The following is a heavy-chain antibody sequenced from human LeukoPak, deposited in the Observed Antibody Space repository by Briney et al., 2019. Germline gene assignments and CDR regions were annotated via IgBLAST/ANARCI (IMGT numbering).Heavy chain of an antibody. CDR3: ATGFGGFS. V-gene: IGHV3-7*04. J-gene: IGHJ5*02. CDR2: INPGGSDK. CDR1: GFSFSNDW. Sequence: PGGSLRLSCAGSGFSFSNDWMSWVRQAPGKGLEWVAHINPGGSDKYYADSVKGRFTISRDNAENSLYLQMKSLRVEDTAVYYCATGFGGFSWGQGTLVTVSS. D-gene: IGHD3-16*01.